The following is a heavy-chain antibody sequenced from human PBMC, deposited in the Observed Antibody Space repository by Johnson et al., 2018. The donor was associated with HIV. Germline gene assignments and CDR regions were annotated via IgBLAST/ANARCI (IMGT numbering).Heavy chain of an antibody. Sequence: QVQLVESGGGVVQPGGSLRLSCAASGFTFSSYGMHWVRQAPGKGLEWVAFIRYDGSNTYYADSVKGRFTIPRDNSKNTLYLQMNSLRAEDTAVYYCAKGHSSSWSRGAFDIWGQGTMVTVSS. CDR2: IRYDGSNT. J-gene: IGHJ3*02. CDR3: AKGHSSSWSRGAFDI. V-gene: IGHV3-30*02. D-gene: IGHD6-13*01. CDR1: GFTFSSYG.